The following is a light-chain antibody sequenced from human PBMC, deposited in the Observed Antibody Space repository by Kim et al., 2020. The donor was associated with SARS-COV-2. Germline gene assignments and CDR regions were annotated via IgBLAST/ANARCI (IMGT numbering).Light chain of an antibody. CDR2: GAS. CDR3: QHYDNSVS. Sequence: FAPGVTGTLACRARQSVRITYLAWYQQKLGPAPSLLIYGASRRATGIPDRFSGSGSGTDFSLTISRLEPEDVAVYYCQHYDNSVSFGGGTKVDIK. CDR1: QSVRITY. J-gene: IGKJ4*01. V-gene: IGKV3-20*01.